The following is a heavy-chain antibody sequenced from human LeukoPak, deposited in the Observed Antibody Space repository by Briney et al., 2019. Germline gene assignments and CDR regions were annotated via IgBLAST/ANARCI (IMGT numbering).Heavy chain of an antibody. D-gene: IGHD3-10*01. V-gene: IGHV3-23*01. J-gene: IGHJ4*02. CDR3: TTDGLISGSYYSFDY. CDR2: ISASGSRT. Sequence: GGSLRLSCAASGFVLSNYAMSWVRQAPGKGVEWVSTISASGSRTYYTDSEKGRFSISRANSRNTLYLQMNSLKPDDTAVYYCTTDGLISGSYYSFDYWGQGTLVTVSS. CDR1: GFVLSNYA.